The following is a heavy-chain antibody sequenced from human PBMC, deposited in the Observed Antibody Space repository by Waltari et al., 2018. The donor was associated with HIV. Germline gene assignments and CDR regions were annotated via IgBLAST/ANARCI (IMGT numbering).Heavy chain of an antibody. CDR1: GYTFTSSA. CDR2: INPFSGRT. Sequence: QVQFVQSGAEVKKPGASFNISCKASGYTFTSSAVHWLRQDPGQRPEWLGWINPFSGRTQFSQKLQARLAITRDTSANTAYMALSGLRSEDTAVYYCARGAVARGASSSSRLWAHWGPGTPVTVSS. D-gene: IGHD6-6*01. CDR3: ARGAVARGASSSSRLWAH. V-gene: IGHV1-3*01. J-gene: IGHJ4*02.